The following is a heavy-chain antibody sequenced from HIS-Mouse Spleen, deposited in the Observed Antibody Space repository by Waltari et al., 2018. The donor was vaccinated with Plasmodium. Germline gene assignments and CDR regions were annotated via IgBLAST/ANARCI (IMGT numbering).Heavy chain of an antibody. CDR2: INHRGST. CDR3: ARLVVVASKDSY. V-gene: IGHV4-34*01. D-gene: IGHD2-15*01. Sequence: QVQLQQWGAGLLKPSETLSLTCAVYGGSFSGYYWGWIRQPPGKGREWIGEINHRGSTHYTPSLNRRVTISVDTPKNQFSLKLSSVTAADTAVYYCARLVVVASKDSYWGQGTLVTVSS. CDR1: GGSFSGYY. J-gene: IGHJ4*02.